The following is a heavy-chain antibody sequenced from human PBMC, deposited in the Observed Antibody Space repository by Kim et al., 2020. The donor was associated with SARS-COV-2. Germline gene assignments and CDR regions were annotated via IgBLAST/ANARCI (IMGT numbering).Heavy chain of an antibody. CDR3: ARDATVDYYGMDV. V-gene: IGHV3-21*01. Sequence: GGSLRLSCAASGFTFSSYSMNWVRQAPGKGLEWVSSISSSSSYIYYADSVKGRFTISRDNAKNSLYLQMNSLRAEDTAVYYCARDATVDYYGMDVWGQGTTVTVSS. D-gene: IGHD4-4*01. CDR1: GFTFSSYS. J-gene: IGHJ6*02. CDR2: ISSSSSYI.